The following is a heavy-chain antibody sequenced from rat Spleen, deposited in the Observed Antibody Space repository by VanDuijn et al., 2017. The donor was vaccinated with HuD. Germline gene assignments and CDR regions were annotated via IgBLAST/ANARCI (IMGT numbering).Heavy chain of an antibody. J-gene: IGHJ3*01. Sequence: EVQLVESGGDLVQPGGSLKLSCMASGFTFNNYWMTWIRQAPGKGLEWVASITNNGVSTYYPDSVKDRFTISRDNTESTLYLQMHSLRSEDTATYYCARHRAYWFAYWGQGTLVTVSS. V-gene: IGHV5-31*01. CDR3: ARHRAYWFAY. D-gene: IGHD1-5*01. CDR1: GFTFNNYW. CDR2: ITNNGVST.